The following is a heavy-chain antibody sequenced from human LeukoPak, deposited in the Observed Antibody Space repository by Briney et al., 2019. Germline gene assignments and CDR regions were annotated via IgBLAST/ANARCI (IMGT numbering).Heavy chain of an antibody. V-gene: IGHV3-23*01. CDR2: MSGSGGST. Sequence: GGCLRLSCAASGFTFSSYAMSWVRQTPGKGLEWVSGMSGSGGSTYYADSVKGRFTISRDYSKNILYLQMSSLSAEDTAVYYCAKDSRGWLQSGDYFDYWGQGTLVTASS. D-gene: IGHD5-24*01. CDR1: GFTFSSYA. J-gene: IGHJ4*02. CDR3: AKDSRGWLQSGDYFDY.